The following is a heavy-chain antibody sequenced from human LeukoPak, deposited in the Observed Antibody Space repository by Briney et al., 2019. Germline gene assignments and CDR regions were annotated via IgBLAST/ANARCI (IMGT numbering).Heavy chain of an antibody. D-gene: IGHD5-24*01. CDR3: ARHFEDGYNFYMDV. Sequence: SETLSLTCTVSGGSISSHYWSWIRQPPGKGLEWIGYIYTSGSTNYNPSLKSRVTISVDTCKNQFSLKLSSVTAADTAVYYCARHFEDGYNFYMDVWGKGTTVTVSS. CDR2: IYTSGST. CDR1: GGSISSHY. V-gene: IGHV4-4*09. J-gene: IGHJ6*03.